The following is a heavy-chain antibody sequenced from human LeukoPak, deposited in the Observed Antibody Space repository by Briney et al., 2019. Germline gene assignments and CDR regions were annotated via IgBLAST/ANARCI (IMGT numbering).Heavy chain of an antibody. D-gene: IGHD2-2*01. J-gene: IGHJ4*02. Sequence: ASVKVSCKASGYTFTSYDINWVRQATGQGLEWMGWMNPNNGNTGYAQRFQGRVTLTRDTSISTAYMELSSLRSEDTAVYYCARRPINCIITNCYVDYWGQGTLVTVSS. CDR3: ARRPINCIITNCYVDY. CDR2: MNPNNGNT. V-gene: IGHV1-8*01. CDR1: GYTFTSYD.